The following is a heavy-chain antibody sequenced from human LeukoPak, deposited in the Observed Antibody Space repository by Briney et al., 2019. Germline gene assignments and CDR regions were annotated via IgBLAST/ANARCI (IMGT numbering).Heavy chain of an antibody. J-gene: IGHJ5*02. D-gene: IGHD2-2*01. CDR3: AHSHPNLRYCTSTSCYNWFDP. CDR1: GFSLRKNGVG. V-gene: IGHV2-5*02. CDR2: SYWDDDK. Sequence: SGPTLVNPTQTLTLTCTFSGFSLRKNGVGVGWIRRPPGKALEWLALSYWDDDKRYSQSLKSRLTITKDTSKNQVVLKMTNMDPVDTATYYCAHSHPNLRYCTSTSCYNWFDPWGQGTLVTVSS.